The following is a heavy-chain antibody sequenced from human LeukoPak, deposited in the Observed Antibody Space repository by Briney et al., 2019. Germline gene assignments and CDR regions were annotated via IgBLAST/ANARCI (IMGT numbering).Heavy chain of an antibody. CDR3: ARSHYGDYFYFDY. CDR1: GGSFSGYY. J-gene: IGHJ4*02. CDR2: INHSGST. D-gene: IGHD4-17*01. Sequence: SETLSLTCAVYGGSFSGYYWSWIRQPPGKGLEWIGEINHSGSTNYNPSLKSRVTISVDTSKNQFSLKLSSVTAADTAVYYCARSHYGDYFYFDYWGQGTLVTVSS. V-gene: IGHV4-34*01.